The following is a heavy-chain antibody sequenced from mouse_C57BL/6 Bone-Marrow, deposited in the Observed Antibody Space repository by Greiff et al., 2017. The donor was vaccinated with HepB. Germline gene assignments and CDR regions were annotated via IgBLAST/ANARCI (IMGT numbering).Heavy chain of an antibody. J-gene: IGHJ4*01. CDR2: IDPENGDT. D-gene: IGHD2-3*01. CDR3: TTSGYYMDY. Sequence: VQLQQSGAELVRPGASVKLSCTASGFNIKDDYMHWVKQRPEQGLEWIGWIDPENGDTEYASKFQGKATITADTSSNTAYLQLSSLTSEDTAVYYCTTSGYYMDYWGQETSVTVSS. V-gene: IGHV14-4*01. CDR1: GFNIKDDY.